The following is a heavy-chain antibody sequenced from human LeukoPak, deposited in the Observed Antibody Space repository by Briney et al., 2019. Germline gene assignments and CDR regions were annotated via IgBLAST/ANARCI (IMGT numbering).Heavy chain of an antibody. D-gene: IGHD2-2*01. Sequence: PSETLSLTCTVSGGSISSSSYYWGWIRQPPGRGLEWIGSIYYSGSTYYNPSLKSRVTISVDTSKNQFSLKLSSVTDADTAVYYCARGKYQLLRAYYYYYMDVWGKGTTVTVSS. J-gene: IGHJ6*03. CDR1: GGSISSSSYY. CDR2: IYYSGST. CDR3: ARGKYQLLRAYYYYYMDV. V-gene: IGHV4-39*01.